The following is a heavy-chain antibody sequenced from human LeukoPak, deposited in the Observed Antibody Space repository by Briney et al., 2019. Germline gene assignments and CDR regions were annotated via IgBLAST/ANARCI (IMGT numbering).Heavy chain of an antibody. J-gene: IGHJ4*02. CDR3: ARGDSSGWYYFDY. Sequence: GGSLRLSCAASGFTFSSYWMSWVRQAPGKGLEWVANIKQDGSEKYYVDPVKGRFTISRDNAKNSLYLQMNSLRAEDTAVYYCARGDSSGWYYFDYWGQGTLVTVSS. CDR1: GFTFSSYW. D-gene: IGHD6-19*01. V-gene: IGHV3-7*01. CDR2: IKQDGSEK.